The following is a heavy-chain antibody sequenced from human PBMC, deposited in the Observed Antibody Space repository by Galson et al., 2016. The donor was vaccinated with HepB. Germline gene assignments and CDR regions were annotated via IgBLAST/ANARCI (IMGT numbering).Heavy chain of an antibody. Sequence: ETLSLTCSVSGDSVSSGRFYWTWIRQPPGKGLEWIGYTYYSDSTNYTPSLKSRVSISVDTSKNQVSLNLKSVTAADTAVYYCARAVPPFQMTYYFDYWGQGTLVTVSS. V-gene: IGHV4-61*01. CDR2: TYYSDST. D-gene: IGHD5-24*01. J-gene: IGHJ4*02. CDR3: ARAVPPFQMTYYFDY. CDR1: GDSVSSGRFY.